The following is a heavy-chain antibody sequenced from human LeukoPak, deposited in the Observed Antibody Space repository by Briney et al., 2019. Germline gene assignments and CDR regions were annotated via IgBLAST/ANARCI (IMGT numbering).Heavy chain of an antibody. D-gene: IGHD2-8*01. CDR3: ARAQGVRYYYYMDV. CDR1: GFTFSSYT. CDR2: ISSIGSTI. V-gene: IGHV3-48*01. Sequence: GGSLRLSCAASGFTFSSYTMNWVRQAPGKGRDWVSYISSIGSTIYYADSVTGRFSLCRGNAKNSLYLKMNSLRAEDTALYYCARAQGVRYYYYMDVWGKGTTVTVSS. J-gene: IGHJ6*03.